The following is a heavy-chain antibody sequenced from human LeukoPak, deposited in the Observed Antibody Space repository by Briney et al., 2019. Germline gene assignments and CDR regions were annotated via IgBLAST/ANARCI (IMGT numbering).Heavy chain of an antibody. J-gene: IGHJ4*02. CDR2: IKQDRSEK. CDR3: ARDLSRGY. CDR1: GFTFSNYW. Sequence: GGSLRLSCAASGFTFSNYWMSWVRQAPGKGVEWVANIKQDRSEKYYVDSVKGRFTISRDNAKNSLYLQMNSLRAEDTAVYYCARDLSRGYWGQGTLVTVSS. V-gene: IGHV3-7*03. D-gene: IGHD2/OR15-2a*01.